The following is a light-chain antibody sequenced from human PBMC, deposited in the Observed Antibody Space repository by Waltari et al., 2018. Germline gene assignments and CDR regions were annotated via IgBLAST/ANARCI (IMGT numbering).Light chain of an antibody. CDR2: WAS. Sequence: DIVMTQSPDSLAVSLGERATINCKSSQNILYSSNNKNYIAWYQQKPGQPPKLLIYWASTRESGVPDRFSGSGSGTDFSLTISSLQAEDVAVYYCQQYYSSPQTFGQGTKVEVK. CDR3: QQYYSSPQT. V-gene: IGKV4-1*01. CDR1: QNILYSSNNKNY. J-gene: IGKJ1*01.